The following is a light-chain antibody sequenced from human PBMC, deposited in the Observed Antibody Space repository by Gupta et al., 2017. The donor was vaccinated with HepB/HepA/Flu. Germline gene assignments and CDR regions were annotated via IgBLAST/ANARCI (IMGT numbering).Light chain of an antibody. V-gene: IGKV3-11*01. CDR3: QQRSNYPCT. Sequence: EIVFTPSPSTLSLSPGERATLSCRASQSISYFLAWYQQKPGQAPRLLIYDASNFAYGIPARFSGSGSGTDFTLTISSLEPEDFAVYFCQQRSNYPCTFGHGTTVDIK. CDR2: DAS. J-gene: IGKJ3*01. CDR1: QSISYF.